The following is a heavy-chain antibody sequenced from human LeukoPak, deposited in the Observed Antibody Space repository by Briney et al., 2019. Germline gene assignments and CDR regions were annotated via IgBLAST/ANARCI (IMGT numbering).Heavy chain of an antibody. CDR2: INPISGGT. V-gene: IGHV1-2*02. D-gene: IGHD3-9*01. J-gene: IGHJ4*02. Sequence: VSVKVSCKASGYTFTGYYMHWVRQAPGQGLEWMGWINPISGGTNYAQKFHGRVTMARDTSISTAYMELSWLRSDDTAVHYCARDNSYYDILTGYYVRSFDYWGQGTLVTVSA. CDR3: ARDNSYYDILTGYYVRSFDY. CDR1: GYTFTGYY.